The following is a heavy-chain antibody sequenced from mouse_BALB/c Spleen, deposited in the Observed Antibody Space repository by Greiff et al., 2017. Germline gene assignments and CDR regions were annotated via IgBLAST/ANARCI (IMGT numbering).Heavy chain of an antibody. Sequence: EVMLVESGGGLVKPGGSLKLSCAASGFTFSSYTMSWVRQTPEKRLEWVATISSGGSYTYYPDSVKGRFTISRDNAKNTLYLQMSSLKSEDTAMYYCTRRGDYGRGYFDYWGQGTTLTVSS. V-gene: IGHV5-6-4*01. CDR1: GFTFSSYT. CDR3: TRRGDYGRGYFDY. D-gene: IGHD1-1*01. CDR2: ISSGGSYT. J-gene: IGHJ2*01.